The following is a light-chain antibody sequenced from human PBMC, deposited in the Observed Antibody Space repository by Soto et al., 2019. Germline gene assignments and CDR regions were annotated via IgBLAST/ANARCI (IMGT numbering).Light chain of an antibody. Sequence: EIVLTHSPATLSLSPGERSTLSCRASQSVSRYLALYQQKPGQAPRLLIYDASNRATGIPARFSGSGSGTDFTLTISSLETQDFAVYYCQQRSNWHTITFGHGTRLEIK. V-gene: IGKV3-11*01. CDR3: QQRSNWHTIT. J-gene: IGKJ5*01. CDR2: DAS. CDR1: QSVSRY.